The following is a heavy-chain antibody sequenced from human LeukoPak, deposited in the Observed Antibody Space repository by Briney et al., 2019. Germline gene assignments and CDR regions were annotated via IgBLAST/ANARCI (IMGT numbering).Heavy chain of an antibody. CDR3: ARVGIVVVPAAMMAYYYYMDV. J-gene: IGHJ6*03. Sequence: ASVKVSCKASGYTFTSYGISWVRQAPGQGLEWMGWISAYNGNTNYAQKLQGRVTMTTDTSTSTAYMELRSLRSDDTAVYYCARVGIVVVPAAMMAYYYYMDVWGKGTTVTVSS. V-gene: IGHV1-18*01. CDR2: ISAYNGNT. D-gene: IGHD2-2*01. CDR1: GYTFTSYG.